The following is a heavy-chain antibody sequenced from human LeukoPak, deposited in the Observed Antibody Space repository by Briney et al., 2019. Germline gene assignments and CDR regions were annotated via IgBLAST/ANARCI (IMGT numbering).Heavy chain of an antibody. CDR2: IIPIFGTA. CDR3: ARLSGYYYSGGGDFDY. V-gene: IGHV1-69*13. Sequence: SVKVSCKASGGTFSSYAISWVRQAPGQGLEWMGGIIPIFGTANCAQKFQGRVTITADESTSTAYMELSSLRSEDTAVYYCARLSGYYYSGGGDFDYWGQGTLVTVSS. CDR1: GGTFSSYA. D-gene: IGHD3-22*01. J-gene: IGHJ4*02.